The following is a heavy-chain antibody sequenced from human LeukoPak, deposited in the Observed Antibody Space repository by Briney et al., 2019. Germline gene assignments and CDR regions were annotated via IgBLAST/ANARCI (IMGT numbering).Heavy chain of an antibody. CDR3: AKDATIFGVVIPYYFDY. V-gene: IGHV3-9*03. CDR1: GFTFDDYA. J-gene: IGHJ4*02. D-gene: IGHD3-3*01. Sequence: GGSLRLSCAASGFTFDDYAMHWVRQAPGKGLEWVSGISWNSNNIGYADSVKGRFTISRDNAKNSLYLQMNGLRAEDMALYYCAKDATIFGVVIPYYFDYWAREPWSPSPQ. CDR2: ISWNSNNI.